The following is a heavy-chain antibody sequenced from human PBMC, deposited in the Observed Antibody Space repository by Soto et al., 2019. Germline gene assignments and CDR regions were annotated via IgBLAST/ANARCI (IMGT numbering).Heavy chain of an antibody. V-gene: IGHV4-34*01. J-gene: IGHJ5*02. D-gene: IGHD3-3*01. CDR1: GGSFSGYY. Sequence: SETLSLTCAVYGGSFSGYYWSWIRQPPGKGLEWIGEINHSGSTNYNPSLKSRVTISVDTSKNQFSLKLSSVTAADTAVYYCARVKKLRFLEWLSKDWFDPWGQGTLVTVS. CDR2: INHSGST. CDR3: ARVKKLRFLEWLSKDWFDP.